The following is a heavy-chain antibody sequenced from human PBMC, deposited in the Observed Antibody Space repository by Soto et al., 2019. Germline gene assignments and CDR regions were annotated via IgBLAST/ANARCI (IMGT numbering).Heavy chain of an antibody. V-gene: IGHV3-23*01. CDR3: AKESCSGGSCYLNWFDP. CDR2: ISGSGGST. D-gene: IGHD2-15*01. Sequence: EVQLLESGGGLVQPGGSLRLSCAASGFTFSSYAMSWVRQAPGKGLEWVSAISGSGGSTYYADSVKGRFTISRDNSKNTLYLQMNSRRAEDTAVYYGAKESCSGGSCYLNWFDPWGQGTLVTVSS. CDR1: GFTFSSYA. J-gene: IGHJ5*02.